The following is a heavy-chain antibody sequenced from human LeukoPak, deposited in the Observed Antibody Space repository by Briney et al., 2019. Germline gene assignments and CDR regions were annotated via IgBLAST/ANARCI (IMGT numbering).Heavy chain of an antibody. V-gene: IGHV3-9*01. D-gene: IGHD3-22*01. CDR2: ISWNSGSI. J-gene: IGHJ3*02. CDR1: GFTFDDYA. CDR3: TKAPGDSSGRDFSDI. Sequence: PGRSLRLSCAASGFTFDDYAMHWVRQAPGKGLEWVSGISWNSGSIGYADSVKGRFTISRDNAKNSLHLEMNSLRVEDTALYYCTKAPGDSSGRDFSDIWGQGTMITVSS.